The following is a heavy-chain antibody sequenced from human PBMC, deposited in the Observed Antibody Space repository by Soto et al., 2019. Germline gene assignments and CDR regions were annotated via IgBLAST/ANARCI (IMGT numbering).Heavy chain of an antibody. J-gene: IGHJ6*02. Sequence: SETLSLTCTVSGGSISSYYWSWIRQPPGKGLEWIGYIYYSGSTNYNPSLKSRVTISVDTSKNQFSLKLSSVTAADTAVYYCARIDNVYGMDVWGQGTTVTVSS. V-gene: IGHV4-59*01. CDR1: GGSISSYY. CDR2: IYYSGST. CDR3: ARIDNVYGMDV. D-gene: IGHD1-1*01.